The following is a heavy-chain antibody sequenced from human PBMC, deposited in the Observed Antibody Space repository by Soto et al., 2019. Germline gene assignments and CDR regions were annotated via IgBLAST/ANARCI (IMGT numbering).Heavy chain of an antibody. D-gene: IGHD6-13*01. Sequence: EVQLVESGGGLVQPGGSLRLSCAASGFTVSSNYMSWVRQAPGKGLEWASVIYSGGSTYYADSVRGRFTISRDNSKNTLYLQMNSLRAEDTAVYYCARAGRIAAAGTGVDYWGQGTLVTVSS. V-gene: IGHV3-66*01. CDR3: ARAGRIAAAGTGVDY. CDR2: IYSGGST. CDR1: GFTVSSNY. J-gene: IGHJ4*02.